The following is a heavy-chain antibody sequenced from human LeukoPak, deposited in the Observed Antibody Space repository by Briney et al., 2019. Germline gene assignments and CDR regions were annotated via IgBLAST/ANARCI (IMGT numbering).Heavy chain of an antibody. D-gene: IGHD3-10*01. V-gene: IGHV4-4*02. Sequence: PSETLSLTCAISGGSISSNNWWSWVRQAPGKGLEWIGEMYHSGSTNYNPSLKSRVTISVETSKNQFSLKLKSVAAADTAVYYCARGGYYGSGNDFRFDPWGQGTLVTVSS. CDR1: GGSISSNNW. J-gene: IGHJ5*02. CDR3: ARGGYYGSGNDFRFDP. CDR2: MYHSGST.